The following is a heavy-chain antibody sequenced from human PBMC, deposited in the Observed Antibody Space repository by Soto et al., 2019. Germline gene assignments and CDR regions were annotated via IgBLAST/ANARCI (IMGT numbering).Heavy chain of an antibody. J-gene: IGHJ6*02. V-gene: IGHV3-30*03. CDR3: VSGWFYYYYGMHI. CDR1: GFTFSTFG. Sequence: QVQLMESGGGVVQPGRSLRLSCAASGFTFSTFGMHWVRQAPGKGLEWVAVISYEGSKKYYTDSVKGRFTISRDNSMNTLYVKITTLSAENTALYDCVSGWFYYYYGMHIWGHGTTVTVSS. D-gene: IGHD6-13*01. CDR2: ISYEGSKK.